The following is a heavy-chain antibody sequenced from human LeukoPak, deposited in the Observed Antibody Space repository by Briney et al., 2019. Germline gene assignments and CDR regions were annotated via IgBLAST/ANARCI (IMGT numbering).Heavy chain of an antibody. Sequence: GRSLRLSCAASGFTFDDYAMHWVRQAPGKGLEWVSGISWNSGSIGYADSVKGRFTISRDNAKNSLYLQMNSLRAEDTALYYCAKDMGSGWYDFDYWGQGTLVTVSS. V-gene: IGHV3-9*01. D-gene: IGHD6-19*01. CDR2: ISWNSGSI. CDR3: AKDMGSGWYDFDY. CDR1: GFTFDDYA. J-gene: IGHJ4*02.